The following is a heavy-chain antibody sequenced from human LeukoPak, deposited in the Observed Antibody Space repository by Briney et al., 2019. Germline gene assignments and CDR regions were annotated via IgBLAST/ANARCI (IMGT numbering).Heavy chain of an antibody. CDR2: IYPGDSDT. D-gene: IGHD3-22*01. CDR3: ARHGNNHYYHSNTGDY. V-gene: IGHV5-51*01. J-gene: IGHJ4*02. Sequence: GESLKISCKGSGYSFTSYWIGWVRQMPGKSLEWMGIIYPGDSDTRYSPSFQGQVTISADKSISTAYLQWSSLKASDTAMYYCARHGNNHYYHSNTGDYWGQGTLVTVSS. CDR1: GYSFTSYW.